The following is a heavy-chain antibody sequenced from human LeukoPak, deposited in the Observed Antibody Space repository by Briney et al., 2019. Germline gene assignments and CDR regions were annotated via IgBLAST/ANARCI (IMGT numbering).Heavy chain of an antibody. CDR1: GGSISSGGYY. V-gene: IGHV4-31*03. CDR2: IFHSGTT. D-gene: IGHD5-18*01. CDR3: ARGGGGRSYGYPTPFDI. J-gene: IGHJ4*02. Sequence: SETLSLTCSVSGGSISSGGYYCSWIRQHPGKGLEWIGYIFHSGTTYYNPSLESRVAISVDTSQNQFSLKLASVTAADTAVYYCARGGGGRSYGYPTPFDIWGQGALVTVSS.